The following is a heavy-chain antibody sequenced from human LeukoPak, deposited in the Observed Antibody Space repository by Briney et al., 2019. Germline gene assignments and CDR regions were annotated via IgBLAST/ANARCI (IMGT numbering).Heavy chain of an antibody. J-gene: IGHJ4*02. D-gene: IGHD3-22*01. CDR2: INPNSGGA. Sequence: ASVKVSCKASGYTFTGYYMHWVRRAPGQGLEWMGRINPNSGGANYAQKFQGRVTMTRDTSISTAYMELSRLRSDDTAVYYCARATLNYYDSSGYPLDYWGQGTLVTVSS. CDR1: GYTFTGYY. V-gene: IGHV1-2*06. CDR3: ARATLNYYDSSGYPLDY.